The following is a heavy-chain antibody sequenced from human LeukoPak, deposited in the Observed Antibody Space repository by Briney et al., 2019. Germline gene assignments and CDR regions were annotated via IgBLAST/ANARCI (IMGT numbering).Heavy chain of an antibody. Sequence: GGSLRLSCAASGFTFSSYGMHWVRQAPGKGLEWVGRMRSEARGGTPDYAALVKGRFIISIDDSRSTLYLQMHSLETEDTALYYCTTEGFTYGHHALGIWGQGTVVTVSS. CDR1: GFTFSSYG. J-gene: IGHJ3*02. CDR2: MRSEARGGTP. CDR3: TTEGFTYGHHALGI. D-gene: IGHD5-18*01. V-gene: IGHV3-15*01.